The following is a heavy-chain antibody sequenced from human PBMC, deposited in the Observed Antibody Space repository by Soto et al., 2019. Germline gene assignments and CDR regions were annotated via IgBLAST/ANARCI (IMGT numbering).Heavy chain of an antibody. CDR1: GGSISSGDYY. Sequence: NPSETLSLTCTVSGGSISSGDYYWSWIRQPPGKGLEWIGYIYYSGSTYYNPSLKSRVTISVDTSKNQFSLKLSSVTAADTAVYYCARDRVMELTASYYYGMDVWGQGTTVTVSS. CDR2: IYYSGST. D-gene: IGHD1-7*01. V-gene: IGHV4-30-4*01. CDR3: ARDRVMELTASYYYGMDV. J-gene: IGHJ6*02.